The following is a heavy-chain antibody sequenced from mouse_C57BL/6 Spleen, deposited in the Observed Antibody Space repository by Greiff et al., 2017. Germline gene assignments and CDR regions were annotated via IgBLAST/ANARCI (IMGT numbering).Heavy chain of an antibody. V-gene: IGHV1-80*01. J-gene: IGHJ3*01. CDR2: IYPGDGDT. D-gene: IGHD1-1*01. Sequence: QVQLQQSGAELVKPGASVKISCKASGYAFTSYSMNWVKQRPGKGLEWIGQIYPGDGDTNYNGKFKGKATLTADKSSSTAYMQLSMLTCGDSAVYFGARGEVSTTGTYAYWGQGTLVTVSA. CDR1: GYAFTSYS. CDR3: ARGEVSTTGTYAY.